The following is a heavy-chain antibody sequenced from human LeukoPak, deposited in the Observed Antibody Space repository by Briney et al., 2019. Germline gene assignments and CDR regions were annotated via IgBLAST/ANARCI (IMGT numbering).Heavy chain of an antibody. V-gene: IGHV4-59*01. Sequence: PSETLSLTCTVSGSSISSYYWSWIRQPPGKGLEWIGYIYYSGSTNYNPSLKSRVTISVDTSKNQFSLKLSSVTAADTAVYYCARDVRRGGDYVSWYFDLWGRGTLVTVSS. CDR1: GSSISSYY. CDR2: IYYSGST. J-gene: IGHJ2*01. CDR3: ARDVRRGGDYVSWYFDL. D-gene: IGHD2-21*02.